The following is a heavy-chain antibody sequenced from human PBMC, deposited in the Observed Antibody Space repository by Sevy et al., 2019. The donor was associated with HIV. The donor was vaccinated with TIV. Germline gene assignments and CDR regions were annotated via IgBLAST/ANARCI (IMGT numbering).Heavy chain of an antibody. CDR3: AHAPRLLWFGELYARVGYYFDY. CDR1: GFSLSTSGVG. CDR2: IYWNDDK. Sequence: SGPTLVNPTQTLTLTCTFSGFSLSTSGVGVGWIRQPPGKALEWLALIYWNDDKRYSPSLKSRLTITKDTSKNQVVLTMTNMDPVDTATYYCAHAPRLLWFGELYARVGYYFDYWGQGTLVTVSS. J-gene: IGHJ4*02. D-gene: IGHD3-10*01. V-gene: IGHV2-5*01.